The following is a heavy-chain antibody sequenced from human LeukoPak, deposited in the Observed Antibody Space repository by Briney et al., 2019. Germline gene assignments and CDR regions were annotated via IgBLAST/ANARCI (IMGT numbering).Heavy chain of an antibody. CDR1: GGSFSGYY. CDR2: INHSGST. CDR3: ARGPTYYYDSSGYSFFFQH. Sequence: KPSETLSLTCAAYGGSFSGYYWSWIRQPPGKGLEWIGEINHSGSTNYNPSLKSRVTISVDTSKNQFSLKLSSVTAADTAVYYCARGPTYYYDSSGYSFFFQHWGQGTLVTVSA. V-gene: IGHV4-34*01. J-gene: IGHJ1*01. D-gene: IGHD3-22*01.